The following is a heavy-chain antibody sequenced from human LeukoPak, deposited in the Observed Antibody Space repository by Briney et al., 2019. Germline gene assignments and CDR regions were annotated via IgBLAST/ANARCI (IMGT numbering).Heavy chain of an antibody. J-gene: IGHJ6*02. V-gene: IGHV4-4*07. CDR2: IYTSGST. D-gene: IGHD2-2*01. CDR3: AREGSTSGDYYGMDV. Sequence: SETLSLTCTVSGGSISSYYWSWIRQPAGKGLEWIGRIYTSGSTNYNPSLKSRVTMSVDTSENQFSLKLSSVTAADTAVYYCAREGSTSGDYYGMDVWGQGTTVTVSS. CDR1: GGSISSYY.